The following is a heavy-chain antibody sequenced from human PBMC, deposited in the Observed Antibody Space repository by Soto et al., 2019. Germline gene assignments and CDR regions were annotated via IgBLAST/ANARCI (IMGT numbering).Heavy chain of an antibody. CDR1: GYSFTSYW. D-gene: IGHD3-9*01. Sequence: EVQLVQSGAEVKKPGESLRISCKGSGYSFTSYWISWVRQMPGKGLEWMGSIDPSDSYTNYSPSFQGHVTISADNSISSAYLQWSNLKASDTAMYYGVLTGSAPDYWGQGTLVNVSS. CDR2: IDPSDSYT. J-gene: IGHJ4*01. V-gene: IGHV5-10-1*01. CDR3: VLTGSAPDY.